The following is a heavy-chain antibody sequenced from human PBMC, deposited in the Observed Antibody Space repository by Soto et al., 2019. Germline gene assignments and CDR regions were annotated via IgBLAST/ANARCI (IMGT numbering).Heavy chain of an antibody. CDR3: ERVNRGDGYNYGNFDY. CDR1: GGTFSSYA. CDR2: IIPIFGTA. D-gene: IGHD3-10*01. Sequence: SVKVSCKASGGTFSSYAISWVRQAPGQGLEWMGGIIPIFGTANYAQKFQGRVTITADESTSTAYMELSSLRSEETAVYYCERVNRGDGYNYGNFDYWGPGTLVTVSS. V-gene: IGHV1-69*13. J-gene: IGHJ4*02.